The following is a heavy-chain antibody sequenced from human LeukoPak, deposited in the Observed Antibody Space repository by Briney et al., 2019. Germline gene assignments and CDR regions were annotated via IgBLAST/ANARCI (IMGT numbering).Heavy chain of an antibody. CDR2: MKQDGSEK. Sequence: GGSLRLSCAASGFTFSSCWMSWVRQAPGKGLEWVANMKQDGSEKSCVGSVKGRFTISRDNAKNSLYLQMDSLRADDTAIYYCVKDFQLHYWGQGTLVTVSS. D-gene: IGHD2-2*01. J-gene: IGHJ4*02. CDR1: GFTFSSCW. CDR3: VKDFQLHY. V-gene: IGHV3-7*01.